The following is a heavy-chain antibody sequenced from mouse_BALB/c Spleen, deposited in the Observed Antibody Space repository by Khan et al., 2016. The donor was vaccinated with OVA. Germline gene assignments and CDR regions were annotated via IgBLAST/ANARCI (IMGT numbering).Heavy chain of an antibody. CDR2: ISSGGDYT. J-gene: IGHJ3*01. Sequence: EVELVESGGDLVKPGGSLKLSCAASGFTFSSYSMSWVRQTPDKRLEWVASISSGGDYTYSPDSVKGRFTISRDNAKNTLYLQMSDLKSEDTAMYYCADHLTGSFAYGGQGTLVTVSA. CDR1: GFTFSSYS. D-gene: IGHD4-1*01. CDR3: ADHLTGSFAY. V-gene: IGHV5-6*01.